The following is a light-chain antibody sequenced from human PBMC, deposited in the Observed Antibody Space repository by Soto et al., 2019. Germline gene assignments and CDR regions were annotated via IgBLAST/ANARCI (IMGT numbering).Light chain of an antibody. CDR2: EVS. CDR1: SSDVGDYNY. Sequence: QSALTQPPSASGSPGQSVTISCTGTSSDVGDYNYVSWYQQHPGKAPKLMIYEVSKRPSGVPDRFSGSKSVNTASLTVSGLQAEDEADYYCSSYAGSKVVFGGGTKLTVL. V-gene: IGLV2-8*01. J-gene: IGLJ2*01. CDR3: SSYAGSKVV.